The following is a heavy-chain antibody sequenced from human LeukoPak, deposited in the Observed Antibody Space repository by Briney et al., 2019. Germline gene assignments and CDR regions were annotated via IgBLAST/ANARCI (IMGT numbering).Heavy chain of an antibody. CDR1: GGSISSGSYY. CDR2: IYTSGGT. Sequence: SETLSLTCTVSGGSISSGSYYWSWIRQPAGKGLEWIGRIYTSGGTNYNPSLKSRVTMSVDTSKSQFSLKLSSVTAADTAVYYCARVAVGATTHAFDIWGQGTLVTVSS. D-gene: IGHD1-26*01. V-gene: IGHV4-61*02. CDR3: ARVAVGATTHAFDI. J-gene: IGHJ3*02.